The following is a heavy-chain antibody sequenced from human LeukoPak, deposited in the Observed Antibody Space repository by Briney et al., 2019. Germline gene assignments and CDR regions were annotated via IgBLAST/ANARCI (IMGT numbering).Heavy chain of an antibody. D-gene: IGHD5-18*01. Sequence: SETLSLTRTVSSGSLSTFYWSGLPPSPGKGREGSGYIYYSGRTNTNPPLSGRVTMSEDTPKNHISLIRSSVTAAHTAVYYCAKGYNYAYGWFDPWGQGTLVTVSS. CDR3: AKGYNYAYGWFDP. CDR1: SGSLSTFY. CDR2: IYYSGRT. J-gene: IGHJ5*02. V-gene: IGHV4-59*12.